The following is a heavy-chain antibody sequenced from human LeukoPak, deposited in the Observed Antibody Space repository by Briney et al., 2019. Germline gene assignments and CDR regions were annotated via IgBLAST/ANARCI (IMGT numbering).Heavy chain of an antibody. Sequence: PSETLSLTCTVSGGSISSYYWSWIRQPPGKGLEWIGYIYTSGSTNYNPSLKSRVTISVDTSKNQFSLKLSSVTAADTAVYYCARVLRYFDSTLNWFDPWGQGTPVTVSS. V-gene: IGHV4-4*09. J-gene: IGHJ5*02. D-gene: IGHD3-9*01. CDR3: ARVLRYFDSTLNWFDP. CDR2: IYTSGST. CDR1: GGSISSYY.